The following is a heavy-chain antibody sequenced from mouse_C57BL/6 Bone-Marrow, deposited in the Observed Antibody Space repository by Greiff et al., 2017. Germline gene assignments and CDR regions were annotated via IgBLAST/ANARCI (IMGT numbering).Heavy chain of an antibody. CDR2: IDPNSGGT. D-gene: IGHD1-1*01. V-gene: IGHV1-72*01. Sequence: VHLVESGAELVKPGASVKLSCKASGYTFTSYWMHWVKQRPGRGLEWIGRIDPNSGGTKYNEKFKSKATLTVDKPSSTAYMQLSSLTSEDSAVYYCARGDYGSSPWFAYWGQGTLVTVSA. CDR3: ARGDYGSSPWFAY. J-gene: IGHJ3*01. CDR1: GYTFTSYW.